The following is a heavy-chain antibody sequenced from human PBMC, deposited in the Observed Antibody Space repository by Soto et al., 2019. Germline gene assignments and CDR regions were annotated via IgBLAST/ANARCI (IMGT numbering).Heavy chain of an antibody. CDR1: GFTFSNYG. CDR2: TSYDGSNE. V-gene: IGHV3-30*18. CDR3: AKGGLQLIRLHFDY. Sequence: GGSLRLSCTASGFTFSNYGMHWVRQAPGKGLEWVAVTSYDGSNEYYADSVKGRFTISRDNSKNTLYLQMNSLRPEDTAVYYCAKGGLQLIRLHFDYWGQGTLVTVSS. D-gene: IGHD3-10*01. J-gene: IGHJ4*02.